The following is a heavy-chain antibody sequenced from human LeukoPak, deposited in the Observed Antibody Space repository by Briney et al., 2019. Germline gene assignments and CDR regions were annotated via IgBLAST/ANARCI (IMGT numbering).Heavy chain of an antibody. CDR1: GGSISSSY. J-gene: IGHJ4*02. V-gene: IGHV4-59*01. Sequence: SETLSLTCTVSGGSISSSYWSWIRQPPGKGLEWIGYIYYSGSTNYNPSLKSRVTISVDTSKNQFSLKLSSVTAADTAVYYCARGRDIVATTDFDYWGQGTLVTVSS. D-gene: IGHD5-12*01. CDR3: ARGRDIVATTDFDY. CDR2: IYYSGST.